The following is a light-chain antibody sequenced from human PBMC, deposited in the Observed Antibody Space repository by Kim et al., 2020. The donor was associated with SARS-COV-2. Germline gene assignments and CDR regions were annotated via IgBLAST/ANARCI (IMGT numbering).Light chain of an antibody. CDR2: EDD. J-gene: IGLJ3*02. CDR1: SGTITTRY. Sequence: NFMLTQPHSVSQSPGKTVIISCTRSSGTITTRYVQWYQQRPGSAPTTVIYEDDRRPSGVPYRFSGSIDYSSNSASLTISGLKTEDEADYYCQSSDPSSHWVFGGGTQLTVL. V-gene: IGLV6-57*04. CDR3: QSSDPSSHWV.